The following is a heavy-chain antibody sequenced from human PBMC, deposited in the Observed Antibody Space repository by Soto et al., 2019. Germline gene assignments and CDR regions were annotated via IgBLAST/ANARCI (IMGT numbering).Heavy chain of an antibody. V-gene: IGHV5-51*03. J-gene: IGHJ4*02. CDR1: GYTFTTYW. CDR2: IYPGDSDT. Sequence: EVQLVQSGAEVKQPGESLQISCKGSGYTFTTYWIGWVRQMPGKGLEWMGIIYPGDSDTRYSPSFQGQVTISADKSINPATLEGSSLKASDTAMYYCGGGNPNFDYWGQGTLFTVSS. CDR3: GGGNPNFDY. D-gene: IGHD3-16*01.